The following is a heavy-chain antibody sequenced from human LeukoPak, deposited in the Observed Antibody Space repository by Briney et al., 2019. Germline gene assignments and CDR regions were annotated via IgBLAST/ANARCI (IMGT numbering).Heavy chain of an antibody. CDR2: IRYDGSNK. CDR3: ASAYSGYDFILDY. CDR1: GFTFSTYG. V-gene: IGHV3-30*02. J-gene: IGHJ4*02. D-gene: IGHD5-12*01. Sequence: GGPLRLSCAASGFTFSTYGMHWVRQAPGKGLEWVAFIRYDGSNKYYADSVKGRFTISRDNSKNTLYLQMNSLRAEDTAVYYCASAYSGYDFILDYWGQGTLVTVSS.